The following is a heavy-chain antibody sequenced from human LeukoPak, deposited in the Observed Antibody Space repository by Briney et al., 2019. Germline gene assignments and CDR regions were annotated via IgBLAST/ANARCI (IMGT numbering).Heavy chain of an antibody. D-gene: IGHD3-22*01. CDR3: ARDRYYYDSSGPPLDI. CDR1: GGSISSYY. J-gene: IGHJ3*02. CDR2: IYYSGST. Sequence: PSETLSLTCTVSGGSISSYYWSWIRQPPGKGLEWIGYIYYSGSTNYNSSLKSRVTISVDTSKNQFSLKLSSVTAADTAVYYCARDRYYYDSSGPPLDIWGQGTMVTVSS. V-gene: IGHV4-59*12.